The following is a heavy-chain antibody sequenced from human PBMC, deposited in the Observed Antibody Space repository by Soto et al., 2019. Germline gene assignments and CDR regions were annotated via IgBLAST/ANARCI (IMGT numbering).Heavy chain of an antibody. CDR2: IYYRGST. D-gene: IGHD3-22*01. CDR1: GGSVSSGSYY. J-gene: IGHJ4*02. CDR3: PREAGYYHSSGPSWYFDY. V-gene: IGHV4-61*01. Sequence: PSETLSLTCTVSGGSVSSGSYYWSWIRQPPGKGLEWIGYIYYRGSTNYNPSLKSRVTISVDTYKNQFSLKLSSVTAADTAVYYRPREAGYYHSSGPSWYFDYWGQATLVTVSS.